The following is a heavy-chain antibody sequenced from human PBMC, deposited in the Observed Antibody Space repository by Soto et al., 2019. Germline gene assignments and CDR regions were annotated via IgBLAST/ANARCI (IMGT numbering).Heavy chain of an antibody. D-gene: IGHD6-13*01. CDR2: IVVGSGNT. CDR1: GFTFTSSA. Sequence: ASVKVSCKASGFTFTSSAMQWVRQARGQRLEWIGWIVVGSGNTNYAQKFQERVTITRDMSTSTAYMELSSLRSEDTAVYYCAARIAAAGTYYYYYYYMDVWGKGTTVTVSS. CDR3: AARIAAAGTYYYYYYYMDV. V-gene: IGHV1-58*02. J-gene: IGHJ6*03.